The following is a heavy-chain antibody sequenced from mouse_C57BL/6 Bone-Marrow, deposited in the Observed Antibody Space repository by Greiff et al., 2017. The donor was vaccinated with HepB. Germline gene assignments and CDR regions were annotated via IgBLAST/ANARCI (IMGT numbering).Heavy chain of an antibody. Sequence: QVQLKESGAELARPGASVKLSCKASGYTFTSYGISWVKQRTGQGLEWIGEIYPRSGNTYYNEKFKGKATLTADKSSSTAYMELRSLTSEDSAVYICARSGGVRLAYWGQGTLVTVSA. CDR1: GYTFTSYG. D-gene: IGHD5-1*01. J-gene: IGHJ3*01. CDR3: ARSGGVRLAY. V-gene: IGHV1-81*01. CDR2: IYPRSGNT.